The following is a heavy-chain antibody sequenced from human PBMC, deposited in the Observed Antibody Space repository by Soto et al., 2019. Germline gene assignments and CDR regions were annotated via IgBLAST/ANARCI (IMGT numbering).Heavy chain of an antibody. CDR1: GFTVSGSY. J-gene: IGHJ4*02. V-gene: IGHV3-53*01. Sequence: EVQLVESGGGLIQPGGSLRLSCAVSGFTVSGSYMTWVHQAPGKGLQCVSVIYRGGSTYYADSVKGRFTISRDNAKNTLYLQMNSLTVEDTAMYYCARAMPNWPYDYWGQGTLVTVSS. CDR3: ARAMPNWPYDY. CDR2: IYRGGST. D-gene: IGHD2-2*01.